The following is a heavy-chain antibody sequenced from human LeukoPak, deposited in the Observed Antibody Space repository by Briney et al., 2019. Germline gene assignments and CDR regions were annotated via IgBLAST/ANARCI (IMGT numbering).Heavy chain of an antibody. CDR3: ARGLYYYFDY. V-gene: IGHV4-59*12. J-gene: IGHJ4*02. Sequence: SETLSLTCAVSGGSISSYYWSWIRQPPGKGLEWIGYIYYSGSTNYNPSLRSRVTISVDTSKNQFTLKLSSVTAADTAVYYCARGLYYYFDYWGQGTLVTVSS. D-gene: IGHD3-10*01. CDR2: IYYSGST. CDR1: GGSISSYY.